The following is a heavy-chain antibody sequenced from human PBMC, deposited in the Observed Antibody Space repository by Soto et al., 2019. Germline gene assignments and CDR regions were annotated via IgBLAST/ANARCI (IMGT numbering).Heavy chain of an antibody. J-gene: IGHJ4*02. D-gene: IGHD3-22*01. CDR1: GGTFSSYA. CDR3: ARGAPTYYYDSSGYAKEYYFDY. Sequence: SVKVSCKASGGTFSSYAISWVRQAPGQGLEWMGGIIPIFGTANYAQKFQGRVTITADESTSTAYMELSSLRSEDTAVYYCARGAPTYYYDSSGYAKEYYFDYWGQGTLVTVSS. CDR2: IIPIFGTA. V-gene: IGHV1-69*13.